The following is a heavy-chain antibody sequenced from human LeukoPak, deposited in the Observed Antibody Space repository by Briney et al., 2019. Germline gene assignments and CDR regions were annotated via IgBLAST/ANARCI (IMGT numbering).Heavy chain of an antibody. CDR3: VRSGRGTYYYFDY. CDR2: ISGSGGST. CDR1: GFTFGNYG. D-gene: IGHD1-26*01. Sequence: PGGSLRLSCAASGFTFGNYGMSWVRQAPGKGLEWVSAISGSGGSTYYADSVKGRFTISRDNSKNTLYLQMNSLRAEDTAVYYCVRSGRGTYYYFDYWGQGTLVTVSS. J-gene: IGHJ4*02. V-gene: IGHV3-23*01.